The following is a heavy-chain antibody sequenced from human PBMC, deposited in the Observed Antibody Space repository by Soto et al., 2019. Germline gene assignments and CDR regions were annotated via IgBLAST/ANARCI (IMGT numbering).Heavy chain of an antibody. J-gene: IGHJ5*02. D-gene: IGHD2-2*02. CDR1: GYTFTSYG. CDR2: ISAYNGNT. V-gene: IGHV1-18*04. Sequence: ASVKVSCKASGYTFTSYGISWVRQAPGQGLEWMGWISAYNGNTNYEQKFQGRVTMTRDTSISTAYMELSRLRSDVTAVYYCARSPLVPAAIMGYNWFDPWGQGTLVTVSS. CDR3: ARSPLVPAAIMGYNWFDP.